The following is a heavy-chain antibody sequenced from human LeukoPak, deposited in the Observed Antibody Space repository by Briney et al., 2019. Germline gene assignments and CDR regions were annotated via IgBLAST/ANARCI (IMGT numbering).Heavy chain of an antibody. CDR3: ARDLYDSSGLFDY. CDR1: GGTFSSYA. V-gene: IGHV1-69*06. CDR2: IIPIFGTA. J-gene: IGHJ4*02. Sequence: ASVKVSCKASGGTFSSYAISWVRQAPGQGLEWMGGIIPIFGTANYAQKFQGRVTITADKSTSTAYMELSSLRSEDTAVYYCARDLYDSSGLFDYWGQGTLVTVSS. D-gene: IGHD3-22*01.